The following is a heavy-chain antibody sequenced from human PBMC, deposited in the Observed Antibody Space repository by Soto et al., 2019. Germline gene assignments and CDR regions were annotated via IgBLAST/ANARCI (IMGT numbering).Heavy chain of an antibody. CDR2: IYYGGST. D-gene: IGHD3-22*01. V-gene: IGHV4-31*03. Sequence: SETLSLTCTVSGGSISSGGYYWSWIRQHPGKGLEWIGYIYYGGSTYYNPSLKSRATISGDTSKNQFSLKLSSVTAADTAVYYCARGGYYYENSGQNAYDYWGQGILVSVSS. J-gene: IGHJ4*01. CDR1: GGSISSGGYY. CDR3: ARGGYYYENSGQNAYDY.